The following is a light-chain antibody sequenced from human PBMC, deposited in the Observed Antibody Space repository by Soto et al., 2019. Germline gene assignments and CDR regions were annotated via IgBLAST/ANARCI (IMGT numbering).Light chain of an antibody. CDR3: QQYALSRFT. V-gene: IGKV3-20*01. Sequence: EIVLTQSPGTLYLSPGERATLSCRASQSVNSRYLAWYQQKPGQAPRLLIYGASSRATGIPDRFSGSVSGTDFSLTISRLKAEDCAVYYCQQYALSRFTFGPGTKVDIK. CDR2: GAS. J-gene: IGKJ3*01. CDR1: QSVNSRY.